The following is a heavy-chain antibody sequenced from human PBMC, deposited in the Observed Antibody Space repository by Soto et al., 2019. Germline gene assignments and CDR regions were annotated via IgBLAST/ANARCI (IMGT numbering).Heavy chain of an antibody. D-gene: IGHD4-17*01. Sequence: QVQLVESGGGVVQPGRSLRLSCAVSGFTFTSYGMHWVRQAPGKGLEWVAVISSDGSNQLYAGSVKGRFTISRDNSRDLLFLQMNSLRPDDTAVYYCARLDYGDYSSDYWGQGTLVTVSS. J-gene: IGHJ4*02. CDR3: ARLDYGDYSSDY. CDR2: ISSDGSNQ. CDR1: GFTFTSYG. V-gene: IGHV3-30*03.